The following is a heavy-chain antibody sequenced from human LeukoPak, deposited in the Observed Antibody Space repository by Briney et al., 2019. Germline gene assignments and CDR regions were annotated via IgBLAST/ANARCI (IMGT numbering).Heavy chain of an antibody. Sequence: GGSLRLSCAASGFTFSSYGMHWVRQAPGKGLEWVAFIRSDGSNKYYADSVKGRFTISRDNSKLYLQMNSLRAEDTAVYYCARGGGSYYFDYWGQGTLVTVSS. D-gene: IGHD1-26*01. CDR1: GFTFSSYG. CDR3: ARGGGSYYFDY. CDR2: IRSDGSNK. J-gene: IGHJ4*02. V-gene: IGHV3-30*02.